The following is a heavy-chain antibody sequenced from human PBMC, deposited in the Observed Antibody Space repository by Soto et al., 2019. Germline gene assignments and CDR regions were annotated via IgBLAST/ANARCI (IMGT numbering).Heavy chain of an antibody. D-gene: IGHD2-2*01. J-gene: IGHJ4*02. CDR2: IYYSGST. CDR3: ARDACSSTSCRGVDY. CDR1: GGSISNYY. Sequence: PSETLSLTCTVSGGSISNYYWSWIRQPPGKGLEWIGYIYYSGSTNYNPSLKSRVTISVDTSKNQFSLKLSSVTAADTAVYYCARDACSSTSCRGVDYWGQGTLVTVSS. V-gene: IGHV4-59*01.